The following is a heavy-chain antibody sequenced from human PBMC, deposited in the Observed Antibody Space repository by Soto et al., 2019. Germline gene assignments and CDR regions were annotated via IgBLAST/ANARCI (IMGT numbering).Heavy chain of an antibody. CDR2: IIPIFGTA. J-gene: IGHJ5*02. CDR3: AVGSVDIVPTGMKPFDP. Sequence: QVQLVQSGAEVKKPGSSVKVSCKASGGTFSNYAISWVRQAPGQGLEWMGGIIPIFGTANYAQKFQGRVTITADESTSTADMGLSSLRSEDTAIYYCAVGSVDIVPTGMKPFDPWGQGTLVTVSS. V-gene: IGHV1-69*12. CDR1: GGTFSNYA. D-gene: IGHD5-12*01.